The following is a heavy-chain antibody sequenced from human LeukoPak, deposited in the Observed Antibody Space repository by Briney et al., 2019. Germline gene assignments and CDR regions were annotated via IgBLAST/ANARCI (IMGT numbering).Heavy chain of an antibody. CDR2: INPNSGDT. D-gene: IGHD6-6*01. Sequence: GASVKVSCKASVYTFTGYYMHWVRQAPGQGLEWMGWINPNSGDTNYAQKFQGRVTMTRGTSISTAYMELSSLRSDDTAVYYCARRSTSSWSWFDPWGQGTLVTVSS. V-gene: IGHV1-2*02. CDR1: VYTFTGYY. J-gene: IGHJ5*02. CDR3: ARRSTSSWSWFDP.